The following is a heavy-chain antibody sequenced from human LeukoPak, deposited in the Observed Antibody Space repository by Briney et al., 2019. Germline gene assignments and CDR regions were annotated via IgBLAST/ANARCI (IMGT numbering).Heavy chain of an antibody. V-gene: IGHV3-30*02. D-gene: IGHD1-26*01. CDR3: ARDLLSGSYYFDY. CDR1: GFSFSSYG. Sequence: GGSLRLSCAGSGFSFSSYGMHWVRQAPGKGLEWMAFIRSDGSNKYYADSVKGRFTISRDNSKNTLYLQMNSLRAEDTAVYYCARDLLSGSYYFDYWGQGTLVTVSS. J-gene: IGHJ4*02. CDR2: IRSDGSNK.